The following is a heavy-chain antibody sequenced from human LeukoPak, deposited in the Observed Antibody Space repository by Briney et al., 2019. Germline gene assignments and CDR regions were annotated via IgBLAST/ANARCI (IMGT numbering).Heavy chain of an antibody. D-gene: IGHD5-18*01. V-gene: IGHV3-30-3*01. J-gene: IGHJ6*02. CDR3: ARDRHLPTAMVTRERYYYYGMDV. CDR1: GFTFSSYA. CDR2: ISYDGSNK. Sequence: PGGSLRLSCAASGFTFSSYAMHWVRQAPGKGLEWVAVISYDGSNKYYADSVKGRFTISRDNSKNTLYLQMNSLRAEDTAVYYCARDRHLPTAMVTRERYYYYGMDVWGQGTTVTVSS.